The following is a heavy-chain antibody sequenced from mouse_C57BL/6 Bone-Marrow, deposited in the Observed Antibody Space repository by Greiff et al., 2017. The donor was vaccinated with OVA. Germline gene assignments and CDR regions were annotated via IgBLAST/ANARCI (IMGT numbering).Heavy chain of an antibody. Sequence: EVMLVESGPGLAKPSQTLSLTCSVTGYSITSDYWNWIRKFPGNKLEYMGYISYSGSTYYNPSLKSRISITRDTSKNQYYLQLNSVTTEDTATYYCARLYYYGSSSYYFDYWGQGTTLTVSS. CDR1: GYSITSDY. D-gene: IGHD1-1*01. CDR3: ARLYYYGSSSYYFDY. CDR2: ISYSGST. J-gene: IGHJ2*01. V-gene: IGHV3-8*01.